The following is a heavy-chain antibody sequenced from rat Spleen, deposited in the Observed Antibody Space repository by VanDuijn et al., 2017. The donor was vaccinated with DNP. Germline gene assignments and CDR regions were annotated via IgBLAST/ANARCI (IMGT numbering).Heavy chain of an antibody. CDR3: ARLGYYSGDPFDF. V-gene: IGHV3-3*01. Sequence: EVQLQESGPGLVKPSQSLSLTCSVTGYSISSSYRWNWIRKFPGNKLEWMGYINSAGSTNYNPSLKSRLSITKDTSKNQFFLQVNSVTTEDTATYYCARLGYYSGDPFDFWGQGVMVTVSS. CDR2: INSAGST. D-gene: IGHD1-1*01. J-gene: IGHJ2*01. CDR1: GYSISSSYR.